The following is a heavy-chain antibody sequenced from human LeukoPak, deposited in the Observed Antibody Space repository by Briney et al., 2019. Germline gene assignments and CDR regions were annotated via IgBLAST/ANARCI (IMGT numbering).Heavy chain of an antibody. V-gene: IGHV1-2*02. CDR2: INPNSGGT. D-gene: IGHD1-26*01. J-gene: IGHJ4*02. CDR1: GYTFTGYY. Sequence: EASVKVSCKASGYTFTGYYMHWVRQAPGQGLEWMGWINPNSGGTSYAQKFQGRVTMTRDTSISTAYMELSRLRSDDTAVYYCARDLRGTVGATKRDYWGQGTLVTVSS. CDR3: ARDLRGTVGATKRDY.